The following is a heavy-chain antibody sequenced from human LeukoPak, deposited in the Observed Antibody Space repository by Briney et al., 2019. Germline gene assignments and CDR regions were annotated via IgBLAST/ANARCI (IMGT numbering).Heavy chain of an antibody. CDR2: INHIGST. D-gene: IGHD3-22*01. CDR1: GGSISSSTYY. J-gene: IGHJ3*01. Sequence: SETLSLTCTVSGGSISSSTYYWGWIRQPPGKGLEWIGEINHIGSTNYNPSLKSRVTNSVDTSKNQFSLKLTSVTAADTAVYYCARGRFALTYSDHRRPRPWAFDAWGQGIMVAVSS. CDR3: ARGRFALTYSDHRRPRPWAFDA. V-gene: IGHV4-39*01.